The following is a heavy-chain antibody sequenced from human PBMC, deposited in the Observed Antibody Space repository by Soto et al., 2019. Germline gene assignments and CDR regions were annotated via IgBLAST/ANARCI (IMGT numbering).Heavy chain of an antibody. J-gene: IGHJ4*02. CDR2: IYHSGST. D-gene: IGHD6-13*01. Sequence: QVQLQESGPGLVKPSGTLSLTCAVSGGSISSSNWWSWVRQPPGKGLEWIGEIYHSGSTNYNPSLKGRVTLSEDKSKNQFSRKLSSVTAADTAVYYCARAAMGGSSWPFDYWGQGTLVTVSS. V-gene: IGHV4-4*02. CDR1: GGSISSSNW. CDR3: ARAAMGGSSWPFDY.